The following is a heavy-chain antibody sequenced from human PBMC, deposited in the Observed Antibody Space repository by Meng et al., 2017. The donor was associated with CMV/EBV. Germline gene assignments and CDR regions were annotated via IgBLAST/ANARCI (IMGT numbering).Heavy chain of an antibody. CDR2: INSDGSST. V-gene: IGHV3-74*01. D-gene: IGHD5-12*01. J-gene: IGHJ6*02. CDR3: ARDRVAKTSYYYYGMDV. Sequence: GGSLRPSCAASGSTFSSYWMHWVRQAPGKGLGWVARINSDGSSTSYADSVKGRFTISRDNAKNTLYLQMNSLSAEDTAVYYCARDRVAKTSYYYYGMDVWGQGTTVTVSS. CDR1: GSTFSSYW.